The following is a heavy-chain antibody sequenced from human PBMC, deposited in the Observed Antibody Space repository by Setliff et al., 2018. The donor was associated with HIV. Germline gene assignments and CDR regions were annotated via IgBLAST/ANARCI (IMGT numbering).Heavy chain of an antibody. J-gene: IGHJ4*02. Sequence: SETLSLTCTVSSGSFSSRHYWGWIRQSPGKGLEWIGSVSYSGTTYYNPSLRSRITISVDTSKNQFSLVVSSVTAADTATYYCARHQSGYNFSPFDNWGLGSLVTVSS. D-gene: IGHD5-12*01. CDR2: VSYSGTT. CDR3: ARHQSGYNFSPFDN. V-gene: IGHV4-39*01. CDR1: SGSFSSRHY.